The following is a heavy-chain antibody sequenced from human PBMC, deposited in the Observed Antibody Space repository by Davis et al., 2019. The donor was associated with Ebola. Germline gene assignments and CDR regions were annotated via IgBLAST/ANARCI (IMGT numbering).Heavy chain of an antibody. CDR3: ARFDYDDSEVFDY. D-gene: IGHD4-17*01. Sequence: AASVKVSCKVSGYTLSESSIHWVRQAPGKGLEWMGGFDPEDGETIYAEKFQGRVTMTEDTSTDTAYVDLSSLRSEDTAVYYCARFDYDDSEVFDYWGQGTLVTVSS. CDR1: GYTLSESS. V-gene: IGHV1-24*01. CDR2: FDPEDGET. J-gene: IGHJ4*02.